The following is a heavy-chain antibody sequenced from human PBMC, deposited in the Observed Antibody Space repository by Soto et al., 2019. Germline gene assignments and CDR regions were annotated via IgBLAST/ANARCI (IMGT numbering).Heavy chain of an antibody. CDR3: TRVYDILTSAWLDP. V-gene: IGHV3-53*01. J-gene: IGHJ5*02. D-gene: IGHD3-9*01. Sequence: GGSLRLSCAGSGFTGSLNYMGWARQAPGKGLEWVSFIYVNGNTYYADSVEGRFTISRDNSKNTLYLQMNSLRVEDTAVYYCTRVYDILTSAWLDPWGQGTLVTVSS. CDR1: GFTGSLNY. CDR2: IYVNGNT.